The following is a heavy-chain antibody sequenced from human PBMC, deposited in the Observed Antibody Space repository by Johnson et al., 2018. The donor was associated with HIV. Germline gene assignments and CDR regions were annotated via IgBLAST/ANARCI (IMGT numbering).Heavy chain of an antibody. J-gene: IGHJ3*02. CDR1: GFTFTNFW. Sequence: LVESGGALVQPGGSLRLSCAASGFTFTNFWMGWVRQAPGKGLEWVANIKPDGSEKFSVDSVKGRFTISRDNAKNSLFLQMTSLTAEDTAVFSCVRGEEGAFDIWGQGTMVTVSS. CDR2: IKPDGSEK. CDR3: VRGEEGAFDI. V-gene: IGHV3-7*05.